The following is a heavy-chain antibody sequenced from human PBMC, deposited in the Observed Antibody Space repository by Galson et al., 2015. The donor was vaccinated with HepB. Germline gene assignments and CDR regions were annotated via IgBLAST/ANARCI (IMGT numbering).Heavy chain of an antibody. CDR3: STGLPSNKLQFFVWDYYFDL. Sequence: SVKVFCKVSGYTLTELSMHWVRQAPGKGLEWMGSFDPEDGETVYAQKFQGRLTMTEDTSTDSAYMELSSLRSEDTAVYYCSTGLPSNKLQFFVWDYYFDLWGQGTLVTVSS. CDR1: GYTLTELS. CDR2: FDPEDGET. V-gene: IGHV1-24*01. J-gene: IGHJ4*02. D-gene: IGHD3-9*01.